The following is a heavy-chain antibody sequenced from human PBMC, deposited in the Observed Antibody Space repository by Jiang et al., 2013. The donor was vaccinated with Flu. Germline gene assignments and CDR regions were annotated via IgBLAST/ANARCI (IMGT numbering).Heavy chain of an antibody. V-gene: IGHV3-30*18. J-gene: IGHJ3*02. CDR3: AKDGGPGTGTGDGFDI. CDR2: ISSDGGKT. CDR1: GFIFSSFG. D-gene: IGHD3-10*01. Sequence: GFIFSSFGMHWVRQVPGKGLEWVALISSDGGKTYYGDSVKGRFTISRDNSKNTLFLQMNSLRPEDTAVYHCAKDGGPGTGTGDGFDIWGQGTMVTVSS.